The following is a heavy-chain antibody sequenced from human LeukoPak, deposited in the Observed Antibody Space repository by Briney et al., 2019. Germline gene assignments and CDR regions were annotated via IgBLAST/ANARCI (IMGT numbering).Heavy chain of an antibody. CDR3: ARFRVTGTTSGAFDI. V-gene: IGHV3-53*01. CDR2: IYSGGST. J-gene: IGHJ3*02. Sequence: GGSLRLSCAASGFTVSSNYMSWVRQAPGKGLEWVSVIYSGGSTYYADSVKGRFTISRDNSKNTLYLQMNSLRAADTAVYYCARFRVTGTTSGAFDIWGQGTMVTVSS. CDR1: GFTVSSNY. D-gene: IGHD1-20*01.